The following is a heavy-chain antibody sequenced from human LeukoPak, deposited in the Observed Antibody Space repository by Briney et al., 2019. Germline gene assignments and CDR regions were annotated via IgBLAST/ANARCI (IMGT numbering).Heavy chain of an antibody. CDR2: ISGSGGST. CDR1: GFTFSSYA. V-gene: IGHV3-23*01. CDR3: AREVRYYYGSGSQYYFDY. J-gene: IGHJ4*02. D-gene: IGHD3-10*01. Sequence: PGGSLRLSCAASGFTFSSYAMSWVRQAPGKGLEWVSAISGSGGSTYYADSVKGRLTISRDNSKNTLYLQMNSLRAEDTAMYYCAREVRYYYGSGSQYYFDYWGQGTLVTVSS.